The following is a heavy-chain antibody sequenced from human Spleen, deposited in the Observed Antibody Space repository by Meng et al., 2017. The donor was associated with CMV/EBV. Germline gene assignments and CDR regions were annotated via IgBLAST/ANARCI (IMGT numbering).Heavy chain of an antibody. V-gene: IGHV7-4-1*02. Sequence: QVQLVQSGAEVKKPGASVKVSCKASGYTFNSNGMNWVRQASGQGLEWIGWINTNTGNPTYAQGFTGRIVFSLDPSVSTAYLQISSLKAEDTAVYYCARERVYYDILTSIDYWGQGTLVTVSS. J-gene: IGHJ4*02. CDR2: INTNTGNP. D-gene: IGHD3-9*01. CDR1: GYTFNSNG. CDR3: ARERVYYDILTSIDY.